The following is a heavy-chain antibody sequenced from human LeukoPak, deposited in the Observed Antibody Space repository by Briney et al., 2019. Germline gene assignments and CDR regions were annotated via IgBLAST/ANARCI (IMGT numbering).Heavy chain of an antibody. V-gene: IGHV4-39*01. CDR2: IHYSGST. CDR1: GGSISSSSYY. J-gene: IGHJ3*02. Sequence: SETLSLTCTVSGGSISSSSYYWGWIRQPPGKGLEWIGSIHYSGSTYYNPSLKSRVTISVDTSKNQFSLKLSSVTAADTAVYYCARHEGITMVRSDAFDIWGQGTMVTVSS. D-gene: IGHD3-10*01. CDR3: ARHEGITMVRSDAFDI.